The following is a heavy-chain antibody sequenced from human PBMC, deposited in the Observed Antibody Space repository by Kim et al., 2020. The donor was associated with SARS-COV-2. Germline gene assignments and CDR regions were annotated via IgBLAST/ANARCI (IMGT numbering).Heavy chain of an antibody. CDR2: ISSSGGST. V-gene: IGHV3-23*01. D-gene: IGHD1-26*01. J-gene: IGHJ4*02. Sequence: GGSLRLSCAASGLTFSSYCMSWVRQAPGKGLEWVSTISSSGGSTYYADSVKGRFTISRDNSKNTLYLQMNSLRAEDTAVYYCAKRMASGNYYFDYWGQGTLVTVSS. CDR1: GLTFSSYC. CDR3: AKRMASGNYYFDY.